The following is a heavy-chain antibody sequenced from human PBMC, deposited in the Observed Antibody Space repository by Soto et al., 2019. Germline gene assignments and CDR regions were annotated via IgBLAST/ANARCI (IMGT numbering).Heavy chain of an antibody. Sequence: GGSLRLSCAASGFTFSSYSMNWVRQAPGKGLEWVSSISSSSSYIYYADSGKGRFTISRENAKNPLYLQMNSLRAEDKAVYYCARDPPPEGYCSSTSCTPAYYYYMDVWGKGTTVTVSS. J-gene: IGHJ6*03. CDR3: ARDPPPEGYCSSTSCTPAYYYYMDV. CDR2: ISSSSSYI. V-gene: IGHV3-21*01. CDR1: GFTFSSYS. D-gene: IGHD2-2*01.